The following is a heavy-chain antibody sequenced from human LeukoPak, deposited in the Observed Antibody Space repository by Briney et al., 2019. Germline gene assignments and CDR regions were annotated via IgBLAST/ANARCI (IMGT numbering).Heavy chain of an antibody. D-gene: IGHD3-10*01. Sequence: PGGSLRLSCAASGFTFSSYAMHWVRQAPGKGLEWVAVISYDGSNKYYADSVKGRFTISRDNSKNTLYLQMNSLRAEDTAIYYCAKYGSGSYRTIDYWGQGTLVTVSS. CDR2: ISYDGSNK. CDR3: AKYGSGSYRTIDY. V-gene: IGHV3-30*04. CDR1: GFTFSSYA. J-gene: IGHJ4*02.